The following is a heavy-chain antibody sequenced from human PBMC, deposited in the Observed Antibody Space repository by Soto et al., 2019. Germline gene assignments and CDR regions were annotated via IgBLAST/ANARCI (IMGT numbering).Heavy chain of an antibody. CDR1: GYFFTSHY. CDR2: INPNNGDT. CDR3: AREITYGGGSFSLGL. Sequence: ASVKVSCKTSGYFFTSHYIHWVRLAPGRGLEWVGRINPNNGDTNSPQKFQGRVTLTSDTSISTAYMEMRGLTSDDTALYYCAREITYGGGSFSLGLWGQGTRVTVSS. D-gene: IGHD3-10*01. V-gene: IGHV1-2*06. J-gene: IGHJ4*02.